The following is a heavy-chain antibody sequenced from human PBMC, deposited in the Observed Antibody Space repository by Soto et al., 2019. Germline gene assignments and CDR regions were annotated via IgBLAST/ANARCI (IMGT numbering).Heavy chain of an antibody. CDR1: GGTFSSYA. CDR2: IIPIFGTA. D-gene: IGHD3-3*01. V-gene: IGHV1-69*01. J-gene: IGHJ6*02. Sequence: QVQLVQSGAEVKKPGSSVKVSCKASGGTFSSYAISWVRQAPGQGLEWMGGIIPIFGTANYAQKFQGRVTITADESTSTAYMELSSLRSEDTAVYYCARGRVPIFGVVLDYYYGMDVWGQGTTVTVSS. CDR3: ARGRVPIFGVVLDYYYGMDV.